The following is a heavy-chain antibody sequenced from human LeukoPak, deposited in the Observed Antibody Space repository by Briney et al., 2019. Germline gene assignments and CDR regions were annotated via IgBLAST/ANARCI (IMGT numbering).Heavy chain of an antibody. CDR2: INHSGST. V-gene: IGHV4-34*01. D-gene: IGHD5-12*01. J-gene: IGHJ4*02. CDR1: GGSFSGYY. CDR3: ARGLVATITWPKPHYFDY. Sequence: PSETLSLTCAVYGGSFSGYYWSWIRQPPGKGLEWIGEINHSGSTNYNPSLKSRVTISVDTSKNQFSLKLSFVTAADTAVYYCARGLVATITWPKPHYFDYWGQGTLVTVSS.